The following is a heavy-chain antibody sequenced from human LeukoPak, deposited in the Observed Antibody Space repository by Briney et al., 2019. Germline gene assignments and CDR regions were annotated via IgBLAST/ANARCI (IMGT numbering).Heavy chain of an antibody. CDR1: GGTFSSYA. D-gene: IGHD4-17*01. CDR3: ARVYGDYFYYYYYYYMDV. CDR2: IIPIFGTA. J-gene: IGHJ6*03. V-gene: IGHV1-69*06. Sequence: ASVKVSCKASGGTFSSYAISWVRQAPGQGLEWMGGIIPIFGTANYAQKFQGRVTITADKSTSTAYMELSSLRSEDTAVYYCARVYGDYFYYYYYYYMDVWGKGTTVTVSS.